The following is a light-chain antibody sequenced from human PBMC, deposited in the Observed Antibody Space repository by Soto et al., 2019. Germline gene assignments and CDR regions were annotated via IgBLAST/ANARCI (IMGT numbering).Light chain of an antibody. Sequence: QSVLTQTPSASGTPGPRVIISWSGSSSKIGSNNVNWYQQLPGTAPKLLIYSNNQRPSGVPDRFSGSKSGTSASLAISGLQSEDEADYYCEAWDGSLNGVVFGGGTKLTVL. V-gene: IGLV1-44*01. J-gene: IGLJ2*01. CDR1: SSKIGSNN. CDR3: EAWDGSLNGVV. CDR2: SNN.